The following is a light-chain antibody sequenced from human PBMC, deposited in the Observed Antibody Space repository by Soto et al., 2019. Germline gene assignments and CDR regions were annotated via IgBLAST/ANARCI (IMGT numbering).Light chain of an antibody. CDR2: EVS. J-gene: IGLJ3*02. CDR1: SSDVGGYNY. V-gene: IGLV2-14*01. Sequence: QSALTQPASVSGSPGPSITISFTGTSSDVGGYNYVFWYQHHPGKAPKLIIYEVSNRPSGVSNRFSGSKSDNTASLTISGLQAEDEADYYCSSYTSSSTLVVFGGGTTLTVL. CDR3: SSYTSSSTLVV.